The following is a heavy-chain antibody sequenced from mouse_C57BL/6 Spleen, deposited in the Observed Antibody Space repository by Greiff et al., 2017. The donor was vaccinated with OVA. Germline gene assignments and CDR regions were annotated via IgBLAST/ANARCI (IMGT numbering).Heavy chain of an antibody. V-gene: IGHV1-81*01. CDR3: AGSDYYGLDY. CDR1: GYTFTSYG. D-gene: IGHD1-1*01. CDR2: IYPRSGNT. Sequence: QVQLQQSGAELARPGASVKLSCKASGYTFTSYGISWVKQRTGQGLEWIGEIYPRSGNTYYNEKFKGKATLTADKSSSTAYMELRSLTSEDAAVYFCAGSDYYGLDYWGQGTTLTVSS. J-gene: IGHJ2*01.